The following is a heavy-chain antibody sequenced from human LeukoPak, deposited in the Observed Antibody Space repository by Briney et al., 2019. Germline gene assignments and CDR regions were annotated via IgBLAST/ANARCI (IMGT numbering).Heavy chain of an antibody. CDR3: ARVYYGSGSLYYYYYYMDV. Sequence: PGGSLRLSCAASGFTVSSNYMSWVRQAPGKGLEWVSYISSSSSTIYYADSVKGRFTISRDNAKNSLYLQMNSLRAEDTAVYYCARVYYGSGSLYYYYYYMDVWGKGTTVTISS. CDR2: ISSSSSTI. J-gene: IGHJ6*03. V-gene: IGHV3-48*01. CDR1: GFTVSSNY. D-gene: IGHD3-10*01.